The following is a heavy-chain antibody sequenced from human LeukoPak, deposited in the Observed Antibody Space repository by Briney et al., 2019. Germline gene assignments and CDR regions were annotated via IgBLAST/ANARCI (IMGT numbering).Heavy chain of an antibody. CDR2: IFYSGTT. Sequence: PSETLSLTCTVSGGSISSYYWSWIRQPPGKGLEWIGFIFYSGTTNYNPSLKSRVTISVDTSKNQFSLKLSSVTAADTAVYYCARGDYYGSVTLDYWGQGTLVTVSS. D-gene: IGHD3-10*01. J-gene: IGHJ4*02. CDR1: GGSISSYY. V-gene: IGHV4-59*01. CDR3: ARGDYYGSVTLDY.